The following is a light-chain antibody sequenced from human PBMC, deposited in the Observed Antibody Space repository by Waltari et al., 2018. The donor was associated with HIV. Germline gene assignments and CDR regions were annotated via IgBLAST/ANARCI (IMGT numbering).Light chain of an antibody. CDR1: SSNIGSNT. CDR2: SNN. Sequence: SGTPGQRVTISCSGSSSNIGSNTVNWYQQLPGTAPKVLIYSNNQRPSGVPDRFSGSKSGTSASLAISGLQSEDEAAYYCATWDDSLNGVVFGGGTTLTGL. CDR3: ATWDDSLNGVV. J-gene: IGLJ2*01. V-gene: IGLV1-44*01.